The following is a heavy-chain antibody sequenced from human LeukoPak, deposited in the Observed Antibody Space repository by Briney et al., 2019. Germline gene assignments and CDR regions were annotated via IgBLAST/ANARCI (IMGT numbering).Heavy chain of an antibody. CDR3: ARLAFLGIAVADEQNDY. D-gene: IGHD6-19*01. V-gene: IGHV4-34*01. J-gene: IGHJ4*02. Sequence: SETLSLTCAVYGGSFSGYYWSRIRQPPGKGLEWIGEINHSGSTNYNPSLKSRVTISVDTSKNQFSLKLSSVTAADTAVYYCARLAFLGIAVADEQNDYWGQGTLVTVSS. CDR2: INHSGST. CDR1: GGSFSGYY.